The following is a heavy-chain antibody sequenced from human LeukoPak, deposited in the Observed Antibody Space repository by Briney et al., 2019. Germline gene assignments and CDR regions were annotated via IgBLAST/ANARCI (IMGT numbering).Heavy chain of an antibody. J-gene: IGHJ3*02. CDR1: GFTFSSYA. CDR3: AKFFTGEYVRAFDI. CDR2: ISYDGSNK. V-gene: IGHV3-30*18. D-gene: IGHD3-10*02. Sequence: GRSLRLSCAASGFTFSSYAMHWVRQAPGKGLEWVALISYDGSNKYYADSVKGRFTISRDNSKNTLYLQMNSLRAEDTAVYYCAKFFTGEYVRAFDIWGQGTTVTVSS.